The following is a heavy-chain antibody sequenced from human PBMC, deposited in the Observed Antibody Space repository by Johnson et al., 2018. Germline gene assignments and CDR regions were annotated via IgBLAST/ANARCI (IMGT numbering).Heavy chain of an antibody. Sequence: VQLVQSGGGLVQPGGSLRLPCAASGFTFSSYWMSWVRQAPGKGLEWVANIKQDGSEKYYVDSVKGRLTISRDNAKNSLYLQMNRLRAGDTAVYYWSRVKVVVTALPQYAFDIWGQVTMVTVSS. D-gene: IGHD2-21*02. CDR3: SRVKVVVTALPQYAFDI. CDR2: IKQDGSEK. J-gene: IGHJ3*02. V-gene: IGHV3-7*01. CDR1: GFTFSSYW.